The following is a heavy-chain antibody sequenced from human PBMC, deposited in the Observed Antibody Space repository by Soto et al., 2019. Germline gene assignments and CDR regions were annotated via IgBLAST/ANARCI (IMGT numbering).Heavy chain of an antibody. CDR2: INHSGST. CDR1: GGSFSGYY. D-gene: IGHD1-1*01. CDR3: ARGRRWNRLRDYNWFDP. V-gene: IGHV4-34*01. Sequence: SETLSLTCAVYGGSFSGYYWSWIRQPPGKGLEWIGEINHSGSTNYNPSLKSRVTISVDTSKNQFSLKLSSVTAADTAVYYCARGRRWNRLRDYNWFDPWGQGTLVTVSS. J-gene: IGHJ5*02.